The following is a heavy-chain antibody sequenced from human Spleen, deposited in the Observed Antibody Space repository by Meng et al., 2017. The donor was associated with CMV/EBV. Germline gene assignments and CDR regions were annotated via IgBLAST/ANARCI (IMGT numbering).Heavy chain of an antibody. CDR3: ARDRDSSGYYTLDS. CDR2: INTDGSST. CDR1: GFTFSRYW. D-gene: IGHD3-22*01. Sequence: SGFTFSRYWMHWVRQAPGKGLVWVSLINTDGSSTSYADSVKGRFTISRDNAKNTLYLQMKSLRAEDTALYFCARDRDSSGYYTLDSWGQGTLVTVSS. J-gene: IGHJ4*02. V-gene: IGHV3-74*01.